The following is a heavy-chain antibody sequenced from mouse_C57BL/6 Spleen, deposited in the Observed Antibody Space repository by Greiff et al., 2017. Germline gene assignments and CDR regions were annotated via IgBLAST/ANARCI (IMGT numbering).Heavy chain of an antibody. CDR2: ISDGGSYT. V-gene: IGHV5-4*01. D-gene: IGHD1-1*01. CDR1: GFTFSSYA. CDR3: ARELRRDYAMDY. Sequence: EVKLMESGGGLVKPGGSLKLSCAASGFTFSSYAMSWVRQTPETRLEWVATISDGGSYTYYPDNVKGRFTISRDNAKNNLYLQMSHLKSEDTAMYYCARELRRDYAMDYWGQGTSVTVSS. J-gene: IGHJ4*01.